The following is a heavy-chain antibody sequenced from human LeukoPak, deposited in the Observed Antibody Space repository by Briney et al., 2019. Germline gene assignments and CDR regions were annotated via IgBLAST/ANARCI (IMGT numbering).Heavy chain of an antibody. Sequence: PGGSLRLSCAASGFTFSSYAMHWVRQAPGKGLEWVAVISYDGSNKYYADSVKGRFTISRDNSKNTLYLQMNSLRAEDTAVYYCARDRWVSYYGMDVWGQGTTVTVSS. J-gene: IGHJ6*02. V-gene: IGHV3-30-3*01. D-gene: IGHD4-23*01. CDR1: GFTFSSYA. CDR3: ARDRWVSYYGMDV. CDR2: ISYDGSNK.